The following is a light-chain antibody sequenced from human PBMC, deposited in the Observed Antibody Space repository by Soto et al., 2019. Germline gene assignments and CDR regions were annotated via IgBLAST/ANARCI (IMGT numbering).Light chain of an antibody. CDR3: SSYTSNSTQV. CDR2: DVN. V-gene: IGLV2-14*01. CDR1: SSGVGGYNY. Sequence: QSALTQPASVSGSPGQSITISCSGTSSGVGGYNYVSWYQLHPGKAPKLMIYDVNNRPSGVSNRFSGSKSGNTASLTISGLQAEDEADYYCSSYTSNSTQVFGTGTKLTVL. J-gene: IGLJ1*01.